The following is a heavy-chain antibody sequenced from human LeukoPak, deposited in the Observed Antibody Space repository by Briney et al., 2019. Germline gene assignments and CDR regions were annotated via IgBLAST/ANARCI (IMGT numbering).Heavy chain of an antibody. V-gene: IGHV4-39*07. D-gene: IGHD2-15*01. Sequence: PSETLSLTCTVSGGSISSSSYYWSWIRQPPGKGLEWIGEINHSGSTNYNPSLKSRVTISVDTSKNQFSLKLSSVTAADTAVYYCARGGYNTRGYCSGGSCYTHLVFNWFDPWGQGTLVTVSS. CDR1: GGSISSSSYY. CDR3: ARGGYNTRGYCSGGSCYTHLVFNWFDP. CDR2: INHSGST. J-gene: IGHJ5*02.